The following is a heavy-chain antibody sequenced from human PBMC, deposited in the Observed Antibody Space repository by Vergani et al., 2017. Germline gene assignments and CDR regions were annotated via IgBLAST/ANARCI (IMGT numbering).Heavy chain of an antibody. Sequence: QVQLVQSGAEVKKPGSSVKVSCKASGATFRSNTISWVRQVPGQGLEWMGRIIPVLGKTKYAQDFQGRLTITADTSTSTAYMELTSLRSQDTAVYYCARAGIVATYRFDYWGQGTLVTVSS. D-gene: IGHD5-12*01. CDR2: IIPVLGKT. CDR1: GATFRSNT. CDR3: ARAGIVATYRFDY. J-gene: IGHJ4*02. V-gene: IGHV1-69*02.